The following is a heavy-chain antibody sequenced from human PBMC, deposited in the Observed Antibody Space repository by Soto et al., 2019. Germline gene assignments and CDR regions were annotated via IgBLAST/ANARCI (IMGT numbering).Heavy chain of an antibody. CDR3: ARGLPPQFYYYYYGMDV. D-gene: IGHD3-16*01. CDR1: GFTFSSYS. Sequence: GALRLSCAASGFTFSSYSMNWVRQAPGKGLEWVSYISSSSSTIYYADSVKGRFTISRDNAKNSLYLQMNSLRDEDTAVYYCARGLPPQFYYYYYGMDVWGQGTTVTVSS. J-gene: IGHJ6*02. CDR2: ISSSSSTI. V-gene: IGHV3-48*02.